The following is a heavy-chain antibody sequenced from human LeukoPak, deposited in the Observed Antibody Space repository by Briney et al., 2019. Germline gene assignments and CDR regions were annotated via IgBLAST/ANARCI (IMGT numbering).Heavy chain of an antibody. V-gene: IGHV3-21*01. CDR2: ISSSSSYI. CDR1: GFTFSSYS. D-gene: IGHD6-13*01. CDR3: ARDTAAAPYCFDY. J-gene: IGHJ4*02. Sequence: PGGSLRLSCAASGFTFSSYSMNWVRQAPGKGLEWVSSISSSSSYIYYADSVKGRFTISRDNAKNSLYLQMNSLRAEDTAVYYCARDTAAAPYCFDYSGQGTLVTVSS.